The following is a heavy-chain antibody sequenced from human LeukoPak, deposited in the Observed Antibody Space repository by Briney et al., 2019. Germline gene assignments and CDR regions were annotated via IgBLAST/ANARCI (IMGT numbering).Heavy chain of an antibody. V-gene: IGHV3-23*01. CDR3: AKDHILRYFDWSPEYYFDY. CDR1: GFTFSSYA. Sequence: GGSLRLSCAASGFTFSSYAMSWVRQAPGKGLEWVSAISGSGGSTYYADSVKGRFTISRDNSKNTLYLQMNSLRAEDTAVYYCAKDHILRYFDWSPEYYFDYWGQGTLITVSS. CDR2: ISGSGGST. D-gene: IGHD3-9*01. J-gene: IGHJ4*02.